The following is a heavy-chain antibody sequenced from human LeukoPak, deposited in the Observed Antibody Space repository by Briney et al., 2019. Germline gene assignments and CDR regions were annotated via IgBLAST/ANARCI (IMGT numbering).Heavy chain of an antibody. D-gene: IGHD2-2*01. CDR2: INHSGNT. CDR1: GGSFSGYY. CDR3: ASLLYCSSTSWPPGY. J-gene: IGHJ4*02. Sequence: PSETLSLTCAVYGGSFSGYYWSWIRQPPGKRLEWIGEINHSGNTNYNPSLKGRVTISVDTSKNHFSLKLDSVTAPDTAVYYFASLLYCSSTSWPPGYWGQGTLVTVCS. V-gene: IGHV4-34*01.